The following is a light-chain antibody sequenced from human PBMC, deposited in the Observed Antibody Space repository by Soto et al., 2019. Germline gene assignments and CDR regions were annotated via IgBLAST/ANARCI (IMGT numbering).Light chain of an antibody. CDR2: DAS. CDR3: QQRSNWPPYT. CDR1: QSVSSY. V-gene: IGKV3-11*01. J-gene: IGKJ2*01. Sequence: EIVLTQSPATLSLSPGERATLSCRASQSVSSYLAWYQQKPGQAPRLLIYDASNRATGIPARFSGSGSRTDFTLIISSLEPEDFAVYSCQQRSNWPPYTFGQGTKLEIK.